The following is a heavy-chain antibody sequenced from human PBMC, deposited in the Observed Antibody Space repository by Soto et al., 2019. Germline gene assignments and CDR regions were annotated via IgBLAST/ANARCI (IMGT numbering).Heavy chain of an antibody. CDR1: GGSISRVGYY. V-gene: IGHV4-31*03. CDR2: IYYSVNI. J-gene: IGHJ5*02. Sequence: PSETLSLTCTVSGGSISRVGYYWSWIRQQPGRDLGWICYIYYSVNIYYNPSLKSRVTISVDTSKNQFSLRLSSVTAAVTAVYYCARSLRESYLVCFDPWGQGTLVTVSS. D-gene: IGHD1-26*01. CDR3: ARSLRESYLVCFDP.